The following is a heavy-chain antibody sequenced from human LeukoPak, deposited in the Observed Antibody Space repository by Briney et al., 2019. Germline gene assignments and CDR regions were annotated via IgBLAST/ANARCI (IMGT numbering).Heavy chain of an antibody. CDR1: GFTFSSYS. J-gene: IGHJ6*02. CDR3: ARDRKSTVDYYYYYGMDV. Sequence: GGSLRLSCAASGFTFSSYSMNWVRQAPGKGLEWVSSISSSSSYIYYADSVKGRFAISRDNAKNSLYLQMNSLRAEDTAVYYCARDRKSTVDYYYYYGMDVWGQGTTVTVSS. V-gene: IGHV3-21*01. CDR2: ISSSSSYI.